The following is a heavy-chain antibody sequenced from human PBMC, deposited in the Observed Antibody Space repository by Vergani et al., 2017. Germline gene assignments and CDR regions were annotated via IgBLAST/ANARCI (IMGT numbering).Heavy chain of an antibody. Sequence: EVQLVESGGGLVQPGRSLRLSCAASGFTFDDYAMHWVRQAPGKGLEWVSGISWNSGSIGYADSVKGRFTISRDNAKNSLYLQMNSLRAEDTAVYYCAREYPGITMIVVADAFDIWGQGTMVTVSS. V-gene: IGHV3-9*01. CDR2: ISWNSGSI. D-gene: IGHD3-22*01. CDR1: GFTFDDYA. J-gene: IGHJ3*02. CDR3: AREYPGITMIVVADAFDI.